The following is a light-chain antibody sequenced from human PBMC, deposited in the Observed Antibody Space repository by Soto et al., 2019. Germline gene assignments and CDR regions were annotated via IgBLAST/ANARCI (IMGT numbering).Light chain of an antibody. CDR1: QSVSSN. V-gene: IGKV3-15*01. Sequence: EVVMTQSPSALSVSPGERATLSCRASQSVSSNLAWYQQKPGQTPRLLIYDTSTRATGVPTRFSGSRSGAEFTLTINSLEPEDFAFYYCQQYNNWPPITFGQGTRLEVK. CDR2: DTS. J-gene: IGKJ5*01. CDR3: QQYNNWPPIT.